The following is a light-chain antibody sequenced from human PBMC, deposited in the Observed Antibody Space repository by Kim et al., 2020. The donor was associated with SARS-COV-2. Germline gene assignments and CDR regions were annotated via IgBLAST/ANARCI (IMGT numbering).Light chain of an antibody. V-gene: IGKV2-30*02. CDR2: EVS. CDR3: MQGTYWPT. J-gene: IGKJ1*01. CDR1: QSLVHSTGNTY. Sequence: QPASISCRSSQSLVHSTGNTYLTWFKQRPGQSPRRLIYEVSTRDSGVPDRFRGSGSGTDFTLEISRVEAEDVGVYYCMQGTYWPTFGQGTKVDIK.